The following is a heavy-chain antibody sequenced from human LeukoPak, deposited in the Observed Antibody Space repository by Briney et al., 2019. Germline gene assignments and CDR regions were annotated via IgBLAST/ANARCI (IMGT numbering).Heavy chain of an antibody. Sequence: SETLSLTCTVSGGSISSYYWSWIRQPPGKGLEWIGYIYYSGSTNYNPSLKSRVTISVDTSKNQFSLKLSSVTAADTAVYYCARRSTDSSGYYQSLGAFDIWGQGTMVTVSS. D-gene: IGHD3-22*01. CDR2: IYYSGST. V-gene: IGHV4-59*01. CDR3: ARRSTDSSGYYQSLGAFDI. J-gene: IGHJ3*02. CDR1: GGSISSYY.